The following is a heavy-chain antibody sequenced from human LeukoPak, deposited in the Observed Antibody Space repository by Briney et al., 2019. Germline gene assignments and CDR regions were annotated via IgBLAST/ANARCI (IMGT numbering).Heavy chain of an antibody. CDR1: GFPLSNYW. D-gene: IGHD3-10*01. Sequence: GGSLRLSCAASGFPLSNYWMHWVRQTPGKGLVWVSRINPDGTTTSYADSVKGRFTISRDNARNTLYLEMNSLRAEDTAVYYCARDKGLTMVRGVISFGMDVWGQGTTVTVSS. CDR2: INPDGTTT. CDR3: ARDKGLTMVRGVISFGMDV. V-gene: IGHV3-74*01. J-gene: IGHJ6*02.